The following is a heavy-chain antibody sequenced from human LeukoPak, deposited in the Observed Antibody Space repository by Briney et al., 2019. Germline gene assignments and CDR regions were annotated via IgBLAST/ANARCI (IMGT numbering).Heavy chain of an antibody. J-gene: IGHJ5*02. CDR3: ARMGITIFGVVKGNWFDP. D-gene: IGHD3-3*01. CDR2: ISTYNTNT. CDR1: GYTFTSYG. V-gene: IGHV1-18*01. Sequence: ASVKVSCKTSGYTFTSYGITWVRQAPGQGLEWMGWISTYNTNTNYAQKFQGRVTMTRDTSISTAYMELSRLRSDDTAVYYCARMGITIFGVVKGNWFDPWGQGTLVTVSS.